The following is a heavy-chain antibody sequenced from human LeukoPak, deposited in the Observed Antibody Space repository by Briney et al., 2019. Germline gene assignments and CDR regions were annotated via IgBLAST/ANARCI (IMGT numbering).Heavy chain of an antibody. V-gene: IGHV3-23*01. CDR3: AKDRGDSGYDSHFDY. Sequence: GGSLRLSCAASGFTFSSYAMSWVRQAPGKGLEWVSAISGSGGSTYYADSVKGRFTISRDNSKNTLYLQMNSLRAEDTAIYYCAKDRGDSGYDSHFDYWGQGTLVTVSS. J-gene: IGHJ4*02. CDR2: ISGSGGST. CDR1: GFTFSSYA. D-gene: IGHD5-12*01.